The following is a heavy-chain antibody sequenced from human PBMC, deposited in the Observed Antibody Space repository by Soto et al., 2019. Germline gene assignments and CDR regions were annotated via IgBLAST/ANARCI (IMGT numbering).Heavy chain of an antibody. CDR1: GYTFTSYG. V-gene: IGHV1-18*04. Sequence: QVQLVQSGAEVKQPGASVKVSCKASGYTFTSYGISWVRQAPGQGLEWMGWISAYNGNTNYAQKLQGRVTMTTDTSTSTAYMQLRGLESDATAVYYCTRVPTDYYDSSGYYGLHYFDYWGEGTLVAVSS. D-gene: IGHD3-22*01. CDR3: TRVPTDYYDSSGYYGLHYFDY. CDR2: ISAYNGNT. J-gene: IGHJ4*02.